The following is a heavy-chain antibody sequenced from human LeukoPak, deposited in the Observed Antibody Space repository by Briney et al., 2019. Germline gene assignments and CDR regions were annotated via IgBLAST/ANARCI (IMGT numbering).Heavy chain of an antibody. CDR2: ISSSSSTK. CDR1: GFTFSSYE. V-gene: IGHV3-48*01. J-gene: IGHJ6*03. D-gene: IGHD2-21*02. Sequence: GGSLRLSCAASGFTFSSYEMNWVRQAPGKGLGGVSYISSSSSTKYYADSMKGRFTISRDNAKNSLYLQMNSLRAEDTAVYYCARGDPENYYYYMDVWGKGTTVTVSS. CDR3: ARGDPENYYYYMDV.